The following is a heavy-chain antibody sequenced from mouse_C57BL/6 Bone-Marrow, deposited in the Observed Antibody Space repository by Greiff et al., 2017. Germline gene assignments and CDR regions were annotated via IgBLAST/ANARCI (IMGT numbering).Heavy chain of an antibody. V-gene: IGHV1-19*01. CDR3: ASPLYYDYLDY. Sequence: VQLQQSGPVLVKPGASVKMSCKASGYTFTDYYMNWVKQSHGKSLEWIGVINPYNGGTSYNQKFKGKATLTVDKSSSTAYMELNSLTSEDSAVXYCASPLYYDYLDYWGQGTTLTVSS. CDR1: GYTFTDYY. D-gene: IGHD2-4*01. J-gene: IGHJ2*01. CDR2: INPYNGGT.